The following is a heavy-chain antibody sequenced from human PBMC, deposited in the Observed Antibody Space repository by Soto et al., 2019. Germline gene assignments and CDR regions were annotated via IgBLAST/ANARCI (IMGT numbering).Heavy chain of an antibody. J-gene: IGHJ4*02. CDR3: ARVERYYYGSGSYYNWGDY. CDR1: GYTFTSYD. Sequence: QVQLVQSGAEVKKPGASVKVSCKASGYTFTSYDINWVRQATGQGLEWMGWMNPNSGNTGYAQKFQGRVTMTRNTSIRTAYMELSSLRSEDTAVYYCARVERYYYGSGSYYNWGDYWGQGTLVTVSS. D-gene: IGHD3-10*01. V-gene: IGHV1-8*01. CDR2: MNPNSGNT.